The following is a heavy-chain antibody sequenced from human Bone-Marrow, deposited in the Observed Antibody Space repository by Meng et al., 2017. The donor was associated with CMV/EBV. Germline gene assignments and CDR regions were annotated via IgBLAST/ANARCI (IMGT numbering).Heavy chain of an antibody. V-gene: IGHV3-53*01. CDR1: GFTVSSNY. CDR3: ARVIPAALYGMDV. J-gene: IGHJ6*02. CDR2: IYSGGST. Sequence: GESLKISCAASGFTVSSNYMSWVRQAPGKGLEWVSVIYSGGSTYYADSVKGRFTISRDNSKNTLYLQMNSLRAEDTAVYYCARVIPAALYGMDVCGQGTTVTVSS. D-gene: IGHD2-2*01.